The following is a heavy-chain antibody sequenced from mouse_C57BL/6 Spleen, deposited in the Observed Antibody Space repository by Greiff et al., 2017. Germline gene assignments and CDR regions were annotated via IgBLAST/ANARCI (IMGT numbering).Heavy chain of an antibody. V-gene: IGHV1-9*01. Sequence: QVQLQQSGAELMKPGASVKLSCKATGYTFTGYWIEWVKQRPGHGLEWIGELLPGSGSTNYNEKFKGKATFTADTSSNTAYMQLSSLTTEDSAIXYSAKKGTLYYYAMDYWGQGTSVTVAS. CDR2: LLPGSGST. CDR1: GYTFTGYW. J-gene: IGHJ4*01. CDR3: AKKGTLYYYAMDY.